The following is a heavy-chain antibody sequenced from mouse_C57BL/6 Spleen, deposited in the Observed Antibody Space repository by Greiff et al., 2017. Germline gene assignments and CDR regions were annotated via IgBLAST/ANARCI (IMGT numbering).Heavy chain of an antibody. CDR1: GFSFNTYA. D-gene: IGHD1-1*01. V-gene: IGHV10-1*01. CDR3: VRPFYDYDAMDY. Sequence: EVQLQESGGGLVQPKGSLKLSCAASGFSFNTYAMNWVRQAPGKGLEWVARIRSKSNNYATYYADSVKDRFTISRDDSESMLYLQMNNLKTEDTAMYYCVRPFYDYDAMDYWGQGTSVTVSS. CDR2: IRSKSNNYAT. J-gene: IGHJ4*01.